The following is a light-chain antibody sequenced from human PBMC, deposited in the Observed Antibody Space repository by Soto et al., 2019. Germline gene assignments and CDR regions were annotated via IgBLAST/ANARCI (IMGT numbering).Light chain of an antibody. Sequence: QSVLTQPPSVSGAPGQRVTISCTGSNSNIGAGYDVHWYQQLPGTAPKLLIYGITNRPSGVPDRFSGSKSGTSASLAITGLQADDEADYYCQSYDSSLSGYVFGTGTKLTVL. J-gene: IGLJ1*01. CDR3: QSYDSSLSGYV. CDR1: NSNIGAGYD. V-gene: IGLV1-40*01. CDR2: GIT.